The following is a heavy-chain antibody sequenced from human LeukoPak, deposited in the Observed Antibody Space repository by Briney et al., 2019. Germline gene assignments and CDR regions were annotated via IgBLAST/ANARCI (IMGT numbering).Heavy chain of an antibody. D-gene: IGHD6-13*01. Sequence: SQTLSLTCSVSGGSISSGSFYWSWIRQPAGRGLEWIGRIYPSGSTNYNPSLKRRVTISLDTSKNQFSLKLSSVTAADTAVYYCARDVLAAPGTFDYWGQGALVTVSS. J-gene: IGHJ4*02. CDR2: IYPSGST. CDR3: ARDVLAAPGTFDY. V-gene: IGHV4-61*02. CDR1: GGSISSGSFY.